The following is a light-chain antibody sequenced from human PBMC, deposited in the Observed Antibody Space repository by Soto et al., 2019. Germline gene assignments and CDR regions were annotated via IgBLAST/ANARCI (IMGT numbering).Light chain of an antibody. V-gene: IGKV1-39*01. CDR2: AAS. CDR1: QSISSY. Sequence: DIQMTQSPSSLSASVGDRVTITRRASQSISSYLNWYQQKPGKAPKLLIYAASSLQSGVPSRFSGRGSGTDFTLTITNLHPEDFATYFCQQGYDTPITFGQGTRLEIK. CDR3: QQGYDTPIT. J-gene: IGKJ5*01.